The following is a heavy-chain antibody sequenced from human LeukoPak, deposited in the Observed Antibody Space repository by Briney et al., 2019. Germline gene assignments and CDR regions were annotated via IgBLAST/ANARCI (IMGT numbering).Heavy chain of an antibody. D-gene: IGHD6-25*01. CDR1: GFTFSSYG. V-gene: IGHV3-30*18. CDR3: AKDGGYPEYFQH. CDR2: ISYDGNNK. J-gene: IGHJ1*01. Sequence: GGSLRLSCAASGFTFSSYGMHWVRQAPGKGLEWVAVISYDGNNKYYADSVKGRFTISRDNSKNTLYLQMNSLRAEDTAVYYCAKDGGYPEYFQHWGQGTLVTVSS.